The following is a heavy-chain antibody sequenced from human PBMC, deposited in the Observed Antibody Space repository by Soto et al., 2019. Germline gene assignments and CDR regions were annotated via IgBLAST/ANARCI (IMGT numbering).Heavy chain of an antibody. J-gene: IGHJ4*02. CDR3: AKDRADGYSGSYFDY. CDR2: ISYDGSNK. CDR1: GFTFSSYG. V-gene: IGHV3-30*18. Sequence: QVQLVESGGGVVQPGRSLRLSCAASGFTFSSYGMHWVRQAPGKGLEWVAVISYDGSNKYYADSVKGRFTISRDNSKNTLYLQMNSLRADDTAVYYCAKDRADGYSGSYFDYWGQGTLVTVSS. D-gene: IGHD5-12*01.